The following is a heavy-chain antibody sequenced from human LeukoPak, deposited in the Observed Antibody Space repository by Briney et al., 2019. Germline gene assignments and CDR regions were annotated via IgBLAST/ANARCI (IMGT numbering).Heavy chain of an antibody. Sequence: GGSLRLSCAASGFTFRSYAMSWVRQAPGKGLEWVSAISGSGGSTYYADSVKGRFTISRDNSKNTLYLQMNSLRAEDTAVYYCASRFYDSSGYYLPASDYWGQGTLVTVSS. D-gene: IGHD3-22*01. V-gene: IGHV3-23*01. CDR3: ASRFYDSSGYYLPASDY. CDR1: GFTFRSYA. J-gene: IGHJ4*02. CDR2: ISGSGGST.